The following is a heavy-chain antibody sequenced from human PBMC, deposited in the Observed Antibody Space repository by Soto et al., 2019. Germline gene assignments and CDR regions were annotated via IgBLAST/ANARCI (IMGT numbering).Heavy chain of an antibody. CDR1: GFTFSNYG. D-gene: IGHD1-1*01. Sequence: EVQLVESGGGLVQPGGSLRLSCEASGFTFSNYGINWVRQAPGKGLEWASHISSSSSTIYYAESVKGRFSISRDNAKNSLYLQMSSLRGEDTAVYYCATSFITTVGTTAWGQGTQVTVSS. J-gene: IGHJ4*02. CDR2: ISSSSSTI. V-gene: IGHV3-48*01. CDR3: ATSFITTVGTTA.